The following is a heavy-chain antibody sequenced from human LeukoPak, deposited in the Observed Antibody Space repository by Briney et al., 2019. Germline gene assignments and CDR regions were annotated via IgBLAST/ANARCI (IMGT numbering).Heavy chain of an antibody. CDR2: IYYSGST. D-gene: IGHD2-2*01. J-gene: IGHJ5*02. V-gene: IGHV4-59*08. CDR3: ARHHGLIVVVPEDIWFDP. CDR1: GGSISSCY. Sequence: SETLSLTCTVSGGSISSCYWSWIRQPPGKGLEWIGYIYYSGSTNYNPSLKSRVTISVDTSKNQFSLKLSSVTAADTAVYYCARHHGLIVVVPEDIWFDPWAREPWSPSPQ.